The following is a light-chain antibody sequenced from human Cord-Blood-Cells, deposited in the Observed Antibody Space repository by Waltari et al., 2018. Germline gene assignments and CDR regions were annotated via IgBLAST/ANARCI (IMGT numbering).Light chain of an antibody. CDR3: AAWDDSLSGPVV. V-gene: IGLV1-47*01. CDR1: SSNIGSNY. J-gene: IGLJ2*01. CDR2: RNN. Sequence: QSVLTQPPSASGTPGPRVTISCSGSSSNIGSNYVYWYQQPPGTAPKLLIYRNNQRPSGVPDRFSGSKSGTSASLAISGLRSEDEADYYCAAWDDSLSGPVVFGGGTKLTVL.